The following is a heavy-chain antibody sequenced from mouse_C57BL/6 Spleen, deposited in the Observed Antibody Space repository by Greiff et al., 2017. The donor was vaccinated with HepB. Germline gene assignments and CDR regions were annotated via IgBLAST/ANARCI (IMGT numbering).Heavy chain of an antibody. CDR2: IYPSDSET. V-gene: IGHV1-61*01. J-gene: IGHJ2*01. D-gene: IGHD1-1*01. CDR3: ARGNYGPFDY. Sequence: QVQLQQSGAELVRPGSSVKLSCKASGYTFTSYWMDWVKQRPGQGLEWIGNIYPSDSETHYNQKFKDKATLTVDKSSSTAYMQLSSLTSEDSAVYYCARGNYGPFDYWGQGTTLTVSS. CDR1: GYTFTSYW.